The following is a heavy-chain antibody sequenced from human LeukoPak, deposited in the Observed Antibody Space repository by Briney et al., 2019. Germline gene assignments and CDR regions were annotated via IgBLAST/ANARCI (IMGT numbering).Heavy chain of an antibody. J-gene: IGHJ4*02. Sequence: SVKVSCKASGGTFSSYAISWVRQAPGQGLEWMGGIIPIFGTANYAQKLQGRVTMTTDTSTSAAYMELRSLRSDDTAVYYCARAGGKLVTNYDYWGQGTLVTVSS. CDR1: GGTFSSYA. CDR2: IIPIFGTA. D-gene: IGHD6-13*01. V-gene: IGHV1-69*05. CDR3: ARAGGKLVTNYDY.